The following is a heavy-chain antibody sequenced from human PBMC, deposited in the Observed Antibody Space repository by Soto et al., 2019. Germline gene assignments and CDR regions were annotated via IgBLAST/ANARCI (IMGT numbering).Heavy chain of an antibody. D-gene: IGHD3-10*01. Sequence: QVQLVQSGGEVKKPGASVKVSCKASGYTFTNYGISWVRQAPGQGLEWMGWINVYNGNTKYAQKVQGRVTMTTDTSTSTAYMELRSLSSDDRAVYYCARGVGSGSYYNQYNWFDPWGQGTLVIVSS. CDR1: GYTFTNYG. V-gene: IGHV1-18*01. CDR2: INVYNGNT. J-gene: IGHJ5*02. CDR3: ARGVGSGSYYNQYNWFDP.